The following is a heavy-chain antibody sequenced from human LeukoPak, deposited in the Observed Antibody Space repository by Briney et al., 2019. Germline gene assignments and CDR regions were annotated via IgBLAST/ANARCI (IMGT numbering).Heavy chain of an antibody. D-gene: IGHD3-9*01. CDR3: ATDIRSSPLGF. CDR1: GFTFSSYG. Sequence: GGSLRLSCAVSGFTFSSYGMNWVRQAPGKGLQWVSSISYSNTYIYYADSVKGRFTISRDSSNNTLFLQMSNLRADDSGLYYCATDIRSSPLGFWGHGTLVTVSS. V-gene: IGHV3-21*06. J-gene: IGHJ4*01. CDR2: ISYSNTYI.